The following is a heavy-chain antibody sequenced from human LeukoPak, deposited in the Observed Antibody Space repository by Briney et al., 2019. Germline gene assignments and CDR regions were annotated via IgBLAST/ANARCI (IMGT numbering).Heavy chain of an antibody. CDR2: IKQDGGEK. V-gene: IGHV3-7*01. CDR3: ARADSDADRYYYYYYYMDV. D-gene: IGHD2-21*01. J-gene: IGHJ6*03. CDR1: GVTLSSYW. Sequence: GGSLRLSCAASGVTLSSYWMSWVRQAPGKGLGWVANIKQDGGEKYNVDSVKGRFTISRDNAKNSLYLQMNSLRAEDTAVYYCARADSDADRYYYYYYYMDVWGKGTTVTVSS.